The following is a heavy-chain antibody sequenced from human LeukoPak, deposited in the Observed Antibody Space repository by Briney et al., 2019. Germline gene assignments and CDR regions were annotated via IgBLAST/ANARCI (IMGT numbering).Heavy chain of an antibody. D-gene: IGHD1-7*01. J-gene: IGHJ3*02. CDR1: GFTFSSYE. CDR3: AIIGGGGNYNYAFDI. V-gene: IGHV3-48*03. Sequence: GGSLRLSCAASGFTFSSYEMNWVRQAPGKGREWVSYISGSASSIYYPDSVKGRFTISRDNAKTSLYLQMNSLRAEDMALYYCAIIGGGGNYNYAFDIWGQGTMVTVSS. CDR2: ISGSASSI.